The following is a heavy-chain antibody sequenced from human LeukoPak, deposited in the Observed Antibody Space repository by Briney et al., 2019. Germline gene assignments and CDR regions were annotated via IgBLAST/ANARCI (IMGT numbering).Heavy chain of an antibody. D-gene: IGHD2-2*02. Sequence: GGSLRLSCVVSGLTFSNVWMSWVRQAPGKGLEWVGRIKSKTHGGTTDYAAPVYGRFTVSRDDSKNTLYLQMNSLQTEDTAVYYCTTFSDCTSSICYTNYWGQGTLVTVSS. CDR1: GLTFSNVW. CDR2: IKSKTHGGTT. V-gene: IGHV3-15*01. CDR3: TTFSDCTSSICYTNY. J-gene: IGHJ4*02.